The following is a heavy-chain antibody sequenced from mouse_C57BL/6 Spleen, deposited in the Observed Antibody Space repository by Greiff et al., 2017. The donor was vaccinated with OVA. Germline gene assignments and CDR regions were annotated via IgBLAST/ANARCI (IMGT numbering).Heavy chain of an antibody. V-gene: IGHV3-6*01. CDR3: AREGYDGYAMDY. J-gene: IGHJ4*01. CDR1: GYSITSGYY. Sequence: VQLKESGPGLVKPSQSLSLTCSVTGYSITSGYYWNWIRQFPGNKLEWMGYISYDGSNNYNPSLKNRISITRDTSKNQFFLKLNSVTTEDTATYYCAREGYDGYAMDYWGQGTSVTVSS. CDR2: ISYDGSN. D-gene: IGHD2-3*01.